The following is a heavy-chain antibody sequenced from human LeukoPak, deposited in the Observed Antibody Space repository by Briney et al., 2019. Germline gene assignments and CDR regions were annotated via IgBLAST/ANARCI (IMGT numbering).Heavy chain of an antibody. J-gene: IGHJ6*02. D-gene: IGHD6-19*01. CDR3: ARVSAVAGNYYYYYGMDV. CDR1: GGSFSGYY. CDR2: INHSGST. Sequence: SETVSLTCAVYGGSFSGYYWSWIRQPPGKGLEGIGEINHSGSTNYNPSLKSRVTISVDTSKNQFSLKLSSVTAADTAVYYCARVSAVAGNYYYYYGMDVWGQGTTVTVSS. V-gene: IGHV4-34*01.